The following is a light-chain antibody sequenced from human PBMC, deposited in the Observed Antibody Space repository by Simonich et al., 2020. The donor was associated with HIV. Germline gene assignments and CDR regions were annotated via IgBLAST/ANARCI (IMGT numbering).Light chain of an antibody. J-gene: IGKJ2*01. CDR3: QQYYDTPYT. V-gene: IGKV4-1*01. Sequence: DIVMTQSPDSLAVSLGESATINCKSSQSVLYSSNNKNYLAWYQQKPGQPPKLLIYWASTRESGVPDRFSGSGSGPDFTLTISSLQAEDVAVYYCQQYYDTPYTFGQGTKLEIK. CDR2: WAS. CDR1: QSVLYSSNNKNY.